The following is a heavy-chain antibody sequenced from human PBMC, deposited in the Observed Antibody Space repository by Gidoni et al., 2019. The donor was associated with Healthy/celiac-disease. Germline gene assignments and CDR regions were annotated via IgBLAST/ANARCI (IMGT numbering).Heavy chain of an antibody. CDR1: GGSFSGYY. CDR2: INHSGST. D-gene: IGHD2-15*01. CDR3: ARVVVAAPNFDP. J-gene: IGHJ5*02. Sequence: QVQLQQWGAGLLKPSETLSLTCAVYGGSFSGYYWSWIRQPPGKGLEWIGEINHSGSTNYNPSRKSRVTISVDTSKNQFSLKLSSVTAADTAVYYCARVVVAAPNFDPWGQGTLVTVSS. V-gene: IGHV4-34*01.